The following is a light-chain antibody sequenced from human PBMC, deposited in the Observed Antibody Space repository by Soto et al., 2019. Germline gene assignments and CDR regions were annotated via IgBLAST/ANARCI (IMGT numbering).Light chain of an antibody. CDR2: DAS. CDR3: QQYNSQST. V-gene: IGKV1-5*01. Sequence: DIQMTQSPSTLSASVGDRVTITCWASQSISSWLAWYQQKPGKAPKLLIYDASSLESGVPSRFSGSGSGTESTLTISSLQPDDFATYYCQQYNSQSTFGQGTKLEIK. J-gene: IGKJ2*02. CDR1: QSISSW.